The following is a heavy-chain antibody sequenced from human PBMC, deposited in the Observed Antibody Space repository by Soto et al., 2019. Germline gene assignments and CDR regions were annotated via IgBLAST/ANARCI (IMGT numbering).Heavy chain of an antibody. CDR3: TSLTYYYDSSGYPAPDY. V-gene: IGHV3-73*02. J-gene: IGHJ4*02. Sequence: EVQLVESGGGLVQPGGSLKLSCAASGFTFSGSAMHWVRQASGKGLEWVGRIRSKANSYATAYAASVKGRFTISRDDSQNTAYLQMNSLKTEDTAVYYCTSLTYYYDSSGYPAPDYWGQGTLVTVSS. CDR1: GFTFSGSA. D-gene: IGHD3-22*01. CDR2: IRSKANSYAT.